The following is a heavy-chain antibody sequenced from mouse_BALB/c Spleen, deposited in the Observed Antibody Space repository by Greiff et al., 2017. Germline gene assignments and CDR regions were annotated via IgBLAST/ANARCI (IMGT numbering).Heavy chain of an antibody. Sequence: QVQLQQSGPGLVAPSQSLSITCTVSGFSLTSYGVHWVRQPPGKGLEWLGVIWAGGSTNYNSALMSRLSISKDNSKSQVFLKMNSLQTDDTAIYYCATYYRYAMDYWGQGTSVTVSS. V-gene: IGHV2-9*02. J-gene: IGHJ4*01. CDR1: GFSLTSYG. CDR3: ATYYRYAMDY. D-gene: IGHD2-14*01. CDR2: IWAGGST.